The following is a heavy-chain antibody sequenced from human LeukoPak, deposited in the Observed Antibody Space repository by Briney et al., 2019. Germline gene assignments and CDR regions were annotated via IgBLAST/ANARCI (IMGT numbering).Heavy chain of an antibody. CDR1: GGSFSGYY. Sequence: SETLSLTCAVYGGSFSGYYWSWIRQPPGKGLEWIGEINHSGSTNYNPSLKSRVTISVDTSKNQFSLKLSSVTAADTAVYYCARGAGITIFGVVPKKIFDYWGQGTLVTVSS. D-gene: IGHD3-3*01. CDR2: INHSGST. J-gene: IGHJ4*02. V-gene: IGHV4-34*01. CDR3: ARGAGITIFGVVPKKIFDY.